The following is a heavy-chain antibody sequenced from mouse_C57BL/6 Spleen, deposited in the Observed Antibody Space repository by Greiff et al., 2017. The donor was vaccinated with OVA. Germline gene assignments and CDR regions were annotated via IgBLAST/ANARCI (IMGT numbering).Heavy chain of an antibody. Sequence: EVMLVESGPVLVKPGASVKMSCKASGYTFTDYYMNWVKQSHGKSLEWIGVINPYNGGTSYNQKFKGKATLTVDKSSSTAYMELNSLTSEDSAVYYCASTAQAKGGFAYWGQGTLVTVSA. J-gene: IGHJ3*01. V-gene: IGHV1-19*01. CDR3: ASTAQAKGGFAY. D-gene: IGHD3-2*02. CDR1: GYTFTDYY. CDR2: INPYNGGT.